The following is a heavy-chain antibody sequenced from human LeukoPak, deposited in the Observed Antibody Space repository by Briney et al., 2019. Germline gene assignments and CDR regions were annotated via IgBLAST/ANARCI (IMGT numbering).Heavy chain of an antibody. CDR1: GVSISSYY. J-gene: IGHJ6*02. CDR3: ARMSYYYYGMDV. CDR2: IYYSGST. V-gene: IGHV4-59*01. Sequence: SETLSLTCTVSGVSISSYYWSWIRQPPGKGLEWIGYIYYSGSTNYNPSLKSRVTISVDTSKNQFSLKLSSVTAADTAVYYCARMSYYYYGMDVWGQGTTVTVSS.